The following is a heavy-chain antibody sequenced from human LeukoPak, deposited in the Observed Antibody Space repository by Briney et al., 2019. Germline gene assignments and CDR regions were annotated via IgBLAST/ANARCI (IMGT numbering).Heavy chain of an antibody. D-gene: IGHD3-3*01. Sequence: VASVKVSXKASGGTFSSYAISWVRQAPGQGLEWMGRIIPIFGTANYAQKFQGRVTITTDESTSTAYMELSSLRSEDTAVYYCASGTYYDSWSGYSNDAFDIWGQGTMVTVSS. J-gene: IGHJ3*02. CDR3: ASGTYYDSWSGYSNDAFDI. V-gene: IGHV1-69*05. CDR1: GGTFSSYA. CDR2: IIPIFGTA.